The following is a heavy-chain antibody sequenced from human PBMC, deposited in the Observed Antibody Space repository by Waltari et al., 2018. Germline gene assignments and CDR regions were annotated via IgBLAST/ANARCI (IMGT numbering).Heavy chain of an antibody. CDR3: AREWAMAGDDRLNWFDP. CDR2: INPNGWDS. J-gene: IGHJ5*02. V-gene: IGHV1-46*01. Sequence: QVQLVQSGAEVKKPGASVTVSCKASGYSFTTYYIHWVRQAPGQGLEWMGIINPNGWDSVYTQESQGRLALTSDSSTSTVYMSLSSLKSEDTATYFCAREWAMAGDDRLNWFDPWGQGTLVIVSS. CDR1: GYSFTTYY. D-gene: IGHD6-19*01.